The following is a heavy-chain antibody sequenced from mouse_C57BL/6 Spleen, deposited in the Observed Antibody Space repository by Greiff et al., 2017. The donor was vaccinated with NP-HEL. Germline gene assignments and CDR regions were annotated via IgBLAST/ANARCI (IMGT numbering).Heavy chain of an antibody. D-gene: IGHD1-1*01. CDR3: TRKYYGSTDYFDY. V-gene: IGHV1-5*01. Sequence: VQLKESGTVLARPGASVKMSCKTSGYTFTSYWMHWVKQRPGQGLEWIGAIYPGNSDTSYNQQFKGEAKLTAVTSASTAYMELSSLTNADSAVYYCTRKYYGSTDYFDYWGQGTTLTVSS. J-gene: IGHJ2*01. CDR1: GYTFTSYW. CDR2: IYPGNSDT.